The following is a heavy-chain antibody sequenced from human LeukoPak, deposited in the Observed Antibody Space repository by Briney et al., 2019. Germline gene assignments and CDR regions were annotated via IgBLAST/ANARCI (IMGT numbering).Heavy chain of an antibody. V-gene: IGHV1-8*01. J-gene: IGHJ4*02. Sequence: ASVKVSCKASGYTFTSYDINWVRQAAGQGLEWMGWMNPNSGNTGYAQKFQGRVTMTRNTSISTAYMELSSLRSDDTAVYYCARGGPFFSSSSSKEYYFDYWGQGTLVTVSS. CDR1: GYTFTSYD. CDR3: ARGGPFFSSSSSKEYYFDY. D-gene: IGHD6-6*01. CDR2: MNPNSGNT.